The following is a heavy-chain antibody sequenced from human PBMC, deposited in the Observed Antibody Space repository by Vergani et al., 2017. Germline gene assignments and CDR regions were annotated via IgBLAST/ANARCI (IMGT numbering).Heavy chain of an antibody. CDR2: IYTSGST. Sequence: QVQLQESGPGLVKPSETLSLTCAVSGYSISSGYYWGWIRQPPGKGLEWIGYIYTSGSTNYNPSLKSRVTISVDTSKNQFSLKLSSVTAADTAVYYCARLRGIAAAGPSHFDYWGQGTLVTVSS. J-gene: IGHJ4*02. CDR1: GYSISSGYY. CDR3: ARLRGIAAAGPSHFDY. D-gene: IGHD6-13*01. V-gene: IGHV4-38-2*01.